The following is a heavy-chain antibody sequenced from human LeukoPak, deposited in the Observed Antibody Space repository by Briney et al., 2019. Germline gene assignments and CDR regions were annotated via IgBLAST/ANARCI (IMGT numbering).Heavy chain of an antibody. CDR3: ARGRGYAFDI. J-gene: IGHJ3*02. CDR1: GFTVSSNY. CDR2: IYSGGTT. Sequence: GGSLRLSCAASGFTVSSNYMSCVRQAPGKGLEWVSIIYSGGTTYDADSVKGRFTISRDNSKNTLYLQMNSLRAEDTAVYYCARGRGYAFDIWGQGTMVTVSS. V-gene: IGHV3-66*01.